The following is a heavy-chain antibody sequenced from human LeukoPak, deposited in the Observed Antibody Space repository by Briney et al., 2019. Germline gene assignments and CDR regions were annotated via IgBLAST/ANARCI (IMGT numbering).Heavy chain of an antibody. CDR3: ARAPFGVVHLFDY. CDR1: GGSFSGYY. D-gene: IGHD3-3*01. CDR2: INHSGST. Sequence: KPSETQSLTCAVYGGSFSGYYWSWIRQPPGKGLEWIGEINHSGSTNYNPSLKSRVTISVDTSKNQFSLKLSSVTAADTAVYYCARAPFGVVHLFDYWGQGTLVTVSS. J-gene: IGHJ4*02. V-gene: IGHV4-34*01.